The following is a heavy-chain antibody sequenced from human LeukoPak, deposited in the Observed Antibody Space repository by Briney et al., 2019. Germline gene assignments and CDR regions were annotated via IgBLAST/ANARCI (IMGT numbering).Heavy chain of an antibody. D-gene: IGHD4-17*01. CDR1: GFTFSDYY. J-gene: IGHJ4*02. CDR3: ARARGMDDYGDFRIK. CDR2: ISSSSSYT. Sequence: GGSLRLSCAASGFTFSDYYMSRIRQALGEGLESVSYISSSSSYTNYADSVKGRFTISTDNAKNSRSLKMNGLGAEDTAVYYCARARGMDDYGDFRIKWGQGTLVTVSS. V-gene: IGHV3-11*06.